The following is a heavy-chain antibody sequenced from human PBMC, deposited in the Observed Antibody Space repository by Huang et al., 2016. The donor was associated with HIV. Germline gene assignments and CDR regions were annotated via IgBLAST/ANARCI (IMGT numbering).Heavy chain of an antibody. Sequence: QVQLVESGGGVVQPGRSLRLSCAAFGFTFNKFDMHWVRQGPGKGLGWGAIISYDGSSKYHADSVKGRFTISRDNSKNTVYLQMNSLRVEDTAVYYCAKDGRGSGTYYDYFEYWGQGTLVTVSS. CDR1: GFTFNKFD. CDR2: ISYDGSSK. J-gene: IGHJ4*02. D-gene: IGHD1-26*01. CDR3: AKDGRGSGTYYDYFEY. V-gene: IGHV3-30*18.